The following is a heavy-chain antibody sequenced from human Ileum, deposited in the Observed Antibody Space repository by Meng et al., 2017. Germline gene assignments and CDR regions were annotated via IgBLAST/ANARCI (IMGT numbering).Heavy chain of an antibody. CDR2: IXLSGSP. CDR3: ARHGGWHFDY. Sequence: QVQLQESGPGLVKPSQTLSRTVSGGSISSSNDWSWVSQPPGKGLEWIGQIXLSGSPNYNPSLESRVTISVDKSKNQFSLRLTSVTAADTAIYYCARHGGWHFDYWGQGTLVTVSS. CDR1: GGSISSSND. J-gene: IGHJ4*02. V-gene: IGHV4/OR15-8*01. D-gene: IGHD6-19*01.